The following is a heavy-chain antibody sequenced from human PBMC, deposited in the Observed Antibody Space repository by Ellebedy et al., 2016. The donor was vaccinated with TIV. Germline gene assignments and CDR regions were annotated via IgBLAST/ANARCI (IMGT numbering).Heavy chain of an antibody. Sequence: SETLSLXXAVSGASISSSHWWSWVRQPPGKGLEWIGEIYHTGGTNYNPSLKTRVTVSVDKSKNQFSLQLRSVTAADTAVYFCARALAASGKVTYHYGMDLWGQGTTVIVSS. V-gene: IGHV4-4*02. CDR2: IYHTGGT. D-gene: IGHD6-13*01. CDR3: ARALAASGKVTYHYGMDL. CDR1: GASISSSHW. J-gene: IGHJ6*02.